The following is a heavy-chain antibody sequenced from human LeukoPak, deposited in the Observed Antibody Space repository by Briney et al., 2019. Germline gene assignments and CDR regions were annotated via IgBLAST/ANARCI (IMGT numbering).Heavy chain of an antibody. CDR2: IYSDGRT. D-gene: IGHD3-3*01. Sequence: GGSLRLSVAASGFTVSSNYMSWVRQAAGKGLEWVSEIYSDGRTYYAASVKGRFSISRDNSKNTVYLQMNSLRAEDTAVYYCARGVRYYDFWSGYHDAFDIWGQGTMVTASS. J-gene: IGHJ3*02. CDR3: ARGVRYYDFWSGYHDAFDI. CDR1: GFTVSSNY. V-gene: IGHV3-53*01.